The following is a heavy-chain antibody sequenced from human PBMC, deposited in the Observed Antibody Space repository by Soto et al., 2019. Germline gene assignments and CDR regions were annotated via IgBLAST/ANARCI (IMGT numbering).Heavy chain of an antibody. V-gene: IGHV3-30*18. CDR1: GFTFSSYG. CDR3: AKELLDYYYGMDV. CDR2: ISYDGSNK. D-gene: IGHD2-15*01. J-gene: IGHJ6*02. Sequence: PVGSLRLSCAASGFTFSSYGMHWVRQAPGKGLEWVAVISYDGSNKYYADSVKGRFTISRDNSKNTLYLQMNSLRAEDTAVYYCAKELLDYYYGMDVWGQGTTVTVSS.